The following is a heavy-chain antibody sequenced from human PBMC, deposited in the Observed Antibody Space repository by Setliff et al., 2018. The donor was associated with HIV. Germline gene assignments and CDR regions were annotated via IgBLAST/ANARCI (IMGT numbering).Heavy chain of an antibody. CDR1: GFTFRNYE. J-gene: IGHJ3*02. CDR2: ISSSGGTI. D-gene: IGHD3-10*01. Sequence: GGSLRLSCAASGFTFRNYEMNWVRQAPGKGLEWVSHISSSGGTINYADSVRGRFNISRDNAENSLYLEINNVRVEDTAIYFCARERVEKQFDIWGQGTTVTVSS. V-gene: IGHV3-48*03. CDR3: ARERVEKQFDI.